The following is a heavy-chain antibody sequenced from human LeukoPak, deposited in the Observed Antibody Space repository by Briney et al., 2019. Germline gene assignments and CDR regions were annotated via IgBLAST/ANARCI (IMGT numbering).Heavy chain of an antibody. CDR1: GFTFSSYW. D-gene: IGHD4-23*01. Sequence: GGSLRLSCAASGFTFSSYWMSWVRQAPGKGLEWVANIKQDGSEKYYVDSVKGRFTISRDNAKNSLYLQMNSLRAEDTAVYYCAKRGASPVVTLHYFDYWGQGTLVTVSS. CDR2: IKQDGSEK. V-gene: IGHV3-7*03. CDR3: AKRGASPVVTLHYFDY. J-gene: IGHJ4*02.